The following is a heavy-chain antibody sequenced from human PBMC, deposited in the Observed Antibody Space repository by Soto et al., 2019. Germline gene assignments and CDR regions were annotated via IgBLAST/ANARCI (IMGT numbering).Heavy chain of an antibody. Sequence: SETLSLTCTVSCGSITSISYYWGWIRQPPGKGLEWIGGIYYSGRSYYNPSLKSRVTMSVHTSNNQLALTLKAVTAADAAVYYCARKRTTVVTKAYLDHWPQGTLVTVSS. J-gene: IGHJ4*02. CDR3: ARKRTTVVTKAYLDH. CDR1: CGSITSISYY. CDR2: IYYSGRS. D-gene: IGHD4-17*01. V-gene: IGHV4-39*01.